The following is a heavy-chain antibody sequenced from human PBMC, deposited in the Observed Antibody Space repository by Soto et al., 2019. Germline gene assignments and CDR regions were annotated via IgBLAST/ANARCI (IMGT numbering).Heavy chain of an antibody. CDR3: ARNRGKYPGPIEQ. CDR2: ISYDGSNK. J-gene: IGHJ4*02. CDR1: GFTFSHYG. V-gene: IGHV3-30*03. Sequence: QVQLVESGGGVVQPGRSLRLSCAASGFTFSHYGIHWVRQAPGKGLEWLAVISYDGSNKHYADSVKGRFTVSRDNSKNPLFPAMNHLRAEDHAVLFWARNRGKYPGPIEQWGPGTLVTVSS. D-gene: IGHD2-2*01.